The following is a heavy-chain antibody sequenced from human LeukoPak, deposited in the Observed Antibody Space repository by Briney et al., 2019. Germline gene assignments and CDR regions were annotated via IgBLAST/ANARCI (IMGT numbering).Heavy chain of an antibody. CDR1: GFTFRDAA. CDR2: ISSSGNNA. D-gene: IGHD5-24*01. V-gene: IGHV3-23*01. CDR3: AKDIQLST. Sequence: PGGSLRLSCAVSGFTFRDAAMTWVRQAPGKGLGWVSLISSSGNNAYYADSVKGRFTISRDNSKNTLSLQMNSLRVEDTAIYYCAKDIQLSTWGLGTMDTVSS. J-gene: IGHJ3*01.